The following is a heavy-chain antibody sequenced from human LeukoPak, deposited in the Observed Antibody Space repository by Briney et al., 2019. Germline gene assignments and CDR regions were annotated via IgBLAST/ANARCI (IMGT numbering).Heavy chain of an antibody. J-gene: IGHJ4*02. Sequence: GESLKISCKGPANSFTNYWVASVRQMPGKGVELMGIIYPGDSDTKYSPSFQGQVTISADKSITTAYLQWSRLKASDTAMYYCARHVRGSYPDYWGQGTLVTVSS. CDR3: ARHVRGSYPDY. D-gene: IGHD1-26*01. CDR1: ANSFTNYW. CDR2: IYPGDSDT. V-gene: IGHV5-51*01.